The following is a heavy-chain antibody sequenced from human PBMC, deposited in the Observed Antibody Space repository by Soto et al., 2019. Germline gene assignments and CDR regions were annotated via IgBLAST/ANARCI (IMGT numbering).Heavy chain of an antibody. CDR3: ARKEAAGVPHYYYGMDV. V-gene: IGHV1-69*13. D-gene: IGHD6-13*01. CDR1: GGTFSSYA. J-gene: IGHJ6*02. Sequence: ASVKVSCKASGGTFSSYAISWVRQAPGQGLEWMGGIIPIFGTANYAQKFQGRVTITADESTSTAYMELSSLRSEDTAVYYCARKEAAGVPHYYYGMDVWGQGTTVTVSS. CDR2: IIPIFGTA.